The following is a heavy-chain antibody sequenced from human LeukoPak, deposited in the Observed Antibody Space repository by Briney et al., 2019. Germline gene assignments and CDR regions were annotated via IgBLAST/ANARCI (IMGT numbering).Heavy chain of an antibody. CDR1: GGSISSGGYS. J-gene: IGHJ3*02. CDR2: IYHSGST. D-gene: IGHD3-10*01. V-gene: IGHV4-30-2*01. Sequence: PSQTLSLTCAVSGGSISSGGYSWSWIRQPPGKGLEWIGYIYHSGSTYYNPSLKSRVTISVDRSKNQFSLKLSSVTAADTAVYYCARDRWFGDPYRGSAFDIWGQGTMVTVSS. CDR3: ARDRWFGDPYRGSAFDI.